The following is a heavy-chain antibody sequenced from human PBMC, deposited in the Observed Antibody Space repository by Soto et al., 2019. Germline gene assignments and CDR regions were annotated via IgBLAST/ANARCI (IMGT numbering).Heavy chain of an antibody. CDR3: ASTPDITGTTHWFDP. D-gene: IGHD1-7*01. Sequence: SETLSLTCTVSGGSISSSSYYWGWIRQPPGKGLEWIGSIYYSGSTYYNPSLKSRVTISVDTSKNQFSLKLSSVTAADTAVYYCASTPDITGTTHWFDPWGQGTLVTVSS. J-gene: IGHJ5*02. CDR1: GGSISSSSYY. CDR2: IYYSGST. V-gene: IGHV4-39*01.